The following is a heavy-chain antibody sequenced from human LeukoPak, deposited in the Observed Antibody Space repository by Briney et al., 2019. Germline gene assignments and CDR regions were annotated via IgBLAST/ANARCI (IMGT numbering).Heavy chain of an antibody. CDR3: LRGDRRDY. J-gene: IGHJ4*02. CDR2: IDSSGGYM. CDR1: GFTFNTYS. Sequence: GGSLRLSCAASGFTFNTYSMNCARQAPGKGLEWVSSIDSSGGYMFYTDSVKGRFIISRDNAKDSLYLQMNNLRAEDTAVYYCLRGDRRDYWGQGTLVTVSS. V-gene: IGHV3-21*06.